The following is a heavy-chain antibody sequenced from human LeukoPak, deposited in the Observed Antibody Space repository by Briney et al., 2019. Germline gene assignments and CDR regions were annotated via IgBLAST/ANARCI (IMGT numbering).Heavy chain of an antibody. CDR1: GFTFSSYA. V-gene: IGHV3-23*01. CDR2: ISSSGGST. Sequence: GGSLRLSCAASGFTFSSYAMTWVRQAPGKGLEWVSSISSSGGSTYYADSVRGRFTISRDNSKNTLYLQMNSLKTEDTAVYYCTTDLGVILDDAFDIWGQGTMVTVSS. J-gene: IGHJ3*02. D-gene: IGHD3-3*01. CDR3: TTDLGVILDDAFDI.